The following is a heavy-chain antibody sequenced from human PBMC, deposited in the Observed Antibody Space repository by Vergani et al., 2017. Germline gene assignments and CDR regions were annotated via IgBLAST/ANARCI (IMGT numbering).Heavy chain of an antibody. CDR2: IKQDGSEK. V-gene: IGHV3-7*03. Sequence: EVQLVESGGGLVQPGGSLRLSCAASGFTFSSYWMSWVRQAPGKGLEWVANIKQDGSEKYYVDSVKGRFTISRDNAKNSLYLQMNSLQIDDTAVYYCATGTGRSDFDYWGRGTLVTVSS. J-gene: IGHJ4*02. D-gene: IGHD1-14*01. CDR1: GFTFSSYW. CDR3: ATGTGRSDFDY.